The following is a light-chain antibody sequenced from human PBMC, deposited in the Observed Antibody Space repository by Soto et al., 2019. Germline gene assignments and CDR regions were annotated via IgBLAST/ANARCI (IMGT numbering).Light chain of an antibody. J-gene: IGKJ4*01. CDR2: DAS. CDR1: QSISPW. CDR3: QQYNSYSPVT. Sequence: DIQMTQSPSTLSASLGDTVTITCRASQSISPWLAWYQQKPGKVPNLLIYDASILGSGVPSRFSGSESGTEFTLTISSLQPEDFATYYCQQYNSYSPVTFGGGTKVEIK. V-gene: IGKV1-5*01.